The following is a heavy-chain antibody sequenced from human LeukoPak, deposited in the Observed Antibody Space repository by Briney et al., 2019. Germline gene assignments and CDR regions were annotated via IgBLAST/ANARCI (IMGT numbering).Heavy chain of an antibody. CDR2: INHSGST. D-gene: IGHD3-22*01. Sequence: SETLSLTCAVSGYSISSGYYWGWIRQPPGKGLEWIGEINHSGSTNYNPSLKSRVTISVDTSKNQFSLKLSSVTAADTAVYYCARGRYSSGYYFGLSRSKFDYWGQGTLVTVSS. V-gene: IGHV4-38-2*01. CDR1: GYSISSGYY. J-gene: IGHJ4*02. CDR3: ARGRYSSGYYFGLSRSKFDY.